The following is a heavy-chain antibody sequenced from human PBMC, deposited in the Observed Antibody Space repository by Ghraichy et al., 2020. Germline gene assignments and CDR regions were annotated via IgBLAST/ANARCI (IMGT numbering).Heavy chain of an antibody. D-gene: IGHD4/OR15-4a*01. V-gene: IGHV4-59*01. CDR2: IYYSGST. Sequence: SQTLSLTCTVSGGSISSYYWNWIRQPPGKGLEWIGYIYYSGSTIYNPSLKSRVSISVDTSKNQFSLMLSSVTAPDTAVYYCARSSRGFGATFDIWGQGTVVTVSS. CDR3: ARSSRGFGATFDI. CDR1: GGSISSYY. J-gene: IGHJ3*02.